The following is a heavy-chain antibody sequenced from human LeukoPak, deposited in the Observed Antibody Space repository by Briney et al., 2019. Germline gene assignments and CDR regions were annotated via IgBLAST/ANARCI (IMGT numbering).Heavy chain of an antibody. J-gene: IGHJ4*02. V-gene: IGHV4-31*03. D-gene: IGHD2-15*01. CDR1: GGSISSGGYY. CDR3: ATARVPNCRGGSCYESLDY. Sequence: SETLSLTCTVSGGSISSGGYYWSWIRQHPGKGLEWIGYIYYSGSTYYNPSLKSRVSISVDTSKNQFSLNLSSVTAADTAVYYCATARVPNCRGGSCYESLDYWGQGTLVTVSS. CDR2: IYYSGST.